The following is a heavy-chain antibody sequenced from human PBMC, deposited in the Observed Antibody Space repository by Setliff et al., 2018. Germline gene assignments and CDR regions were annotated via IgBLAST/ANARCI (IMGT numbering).Heavy chain of an antibody. CDR1: GGSISGASIRSYY. CDR2: VYTSWST. D-gene: IGHD3-3*01. J-gene: IGHJ6*03. CDR3: ARVSGFQYMDV. V-gene: IGHV4-61*09. Sequence: SETLSLTCTVSGGSISGASIRSYYWSWIRQPAGKGLEWIGQVYTSWSTNYNPSLKSRVTISLDTSKNQFSLNLSSLTAADTAVYYCARVSGFQYMDVWGKGTTVTVSS.